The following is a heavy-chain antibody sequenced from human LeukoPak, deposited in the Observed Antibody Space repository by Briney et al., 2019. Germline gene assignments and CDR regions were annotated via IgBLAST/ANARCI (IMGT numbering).Heavy chain of an antibody. CDR2: FDPEDGET. CDR3: ATRHDYGDYDLDY. J-gene: IGHJ4*02. Sequence: ASVKVSCKVSGYTLTELSMHWVRQAPGKGLEWMGGFDPEDGETIYAQKFQGRVTMTEDTSTDTAHMELSSLRSEDTAVYYCATRHDYGDYDLDYWGQGTLVTVSS. V-gene: IGHV1-24*01. CDR1: GYTLTELS. D-gene: IGHD4-17*01.